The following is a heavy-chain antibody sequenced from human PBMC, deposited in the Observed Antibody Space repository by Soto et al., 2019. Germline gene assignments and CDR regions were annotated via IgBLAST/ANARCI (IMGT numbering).Heavy chain of an antibody. V-gene: IGHV3-30-3*01. Sequence: QVQLVESGGGVVQPGRSLRLSCAASGFTFSSYAMHWVRQAPGKGLEWVAVISYEGSNKYYADSVKGRFTISRDNSKNTPYRHMNSLGAEYTAMSYCARVGVSFVTTVSYYYYYGIDVWGQGTTVTVSS. D-gene: IGHD4-4*01. CDR3: ARVGVSFVTTVSYYYYYGIDV. CDR1: GFTFSSYA. CDR2: ISYEGSNK. J-gene: IGHJ6*02.